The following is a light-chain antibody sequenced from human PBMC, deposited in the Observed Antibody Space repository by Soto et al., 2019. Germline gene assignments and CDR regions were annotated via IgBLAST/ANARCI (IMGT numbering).Light chain of an antibody. Sequence: EIVLTQSPATLSLSPGERATLSCRASQSVGTYLVWYQQKPGQAPRLLIYDASKRAIGIPDRFSGSGYGTDFTLTISSLEPGDSAVYYCQQRRAWPRVFGGGTRME. CDR1: QSVGTY. CDR3: QQRRAWPRV. CDR2: DAS. J-gene: IGKJ4*01. V-gene: IGKV3-11*01.